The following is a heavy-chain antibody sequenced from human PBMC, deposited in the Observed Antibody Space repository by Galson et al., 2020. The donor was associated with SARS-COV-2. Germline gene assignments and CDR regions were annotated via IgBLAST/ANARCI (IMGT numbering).Heavy chain of an antibody. J-gene: IGHJ3*02. CDR1: GGTFSSYA. CDR2: IIPIFGTA. CDR3: ARFRELDVYDSSESWDAFDI. D-gene: IGHD3-22*01. V-gene: IGHV1-69*13. Sequence: SVKVSCKASGGTFSSYAISWVRQPPGQGLEWMGGIIPIFGTANYAQKFQGRVTITADESTSTAYMELSSLRSEDTAVYYCARFRELDVYDSSESWDAFDIWGQGTMVTVSS.